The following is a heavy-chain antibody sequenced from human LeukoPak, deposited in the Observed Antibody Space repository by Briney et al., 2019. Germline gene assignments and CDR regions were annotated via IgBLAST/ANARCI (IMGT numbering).Heavy chain of an antibody. D-gene: IGHD6-19*01. CDR2: ISGSGGST. Sequence: PGGSLRLSCAASGFTFSSYAMSWVRQAPGKGLEWVSAISGSGGSTYYADSVKGRSTISRDNSKNTLYLQMNSLRADDTAVYYCARDSQLQQWLVRYRWFDPWGRGTLVTVSS. J-gene: IGHJ5*02. CDR1: GFTFSSYA. CDR3: ARDSQLQQWLVRYRWFDP. V-gene: IGHV3-23*01.